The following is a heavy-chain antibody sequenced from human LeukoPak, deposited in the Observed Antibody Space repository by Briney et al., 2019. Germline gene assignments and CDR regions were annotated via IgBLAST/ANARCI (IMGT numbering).Heavy chain of an antibody. CDR2: ISASDGST. CDR3: AKLTSGWFEDF. V-gene: IGHV3-23*01. Sequence: PGGSLRLSCAASGFTFSSYAMTWVRQAPGKGLEWVSAISASDGSTYYVDSVKGRFTISRDFSKKTLFLQMNSLRAEDTAVYYCAKLTSGWFEDFWGQGTLVTVSS. J-gene: IGHJ4*02. CDR1: GFTFSSYA. D-gene: IGHD6-19*01.